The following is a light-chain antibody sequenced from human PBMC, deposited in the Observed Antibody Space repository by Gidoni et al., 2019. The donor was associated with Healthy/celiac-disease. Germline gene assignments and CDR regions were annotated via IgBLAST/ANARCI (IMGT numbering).Light chain of an antibody. Sequence: DIQMTQSPSSLSASVGDRVTITCRASQSISSYLNWYQQKPGKAPKLLIYAASRLQSGVPSRFSGSGSGTDFTLTISSLQPEDFATYYCQQSYSTPFFGPGTKVDIK. J-gene: IGKJ3*01. CDR2: AAS. CDR3: QQSYSTPF. V-gene: IGKV1-39*01. CDR1: QSISSY.